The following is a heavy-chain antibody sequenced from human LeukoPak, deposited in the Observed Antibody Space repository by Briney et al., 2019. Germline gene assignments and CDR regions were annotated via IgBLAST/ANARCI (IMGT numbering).Heavy chain of an antibody. V-gene: IGHV3-30*18. D-gene: IGHD3-3*01. CDR2: ISYDGANK. CDR3: AKVGHYHDFDY. Sequence: GGSLRLSCAASGFTFSNAWMSWVRQAPGKGLEWVALISYDGANKYYADSVKGRFTISRDNSKNTLYLQMNSLRPEDTAVYYCAKVGHYHDFDYWGQGTLVTVSS. J-gene: IGHJ4*02. CDR1: GFTFSNAW.